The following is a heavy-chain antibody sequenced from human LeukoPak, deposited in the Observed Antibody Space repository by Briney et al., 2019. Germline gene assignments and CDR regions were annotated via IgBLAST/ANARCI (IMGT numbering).Heavy chain of an antibody. D-gene: IGHD1-26*01. CDR2: IIDSGNSI. CDR1: GFTFSSYA. J-gene: IGHJ4*02. V-gene: IGHV3-23*01. CDR3: AKDPIFSGSYGVFDY. Sequence: GGSLRLSCAASGFTFSSYAMSWVRQAPGKGLEWVSAIIDSGNSIYYADSAEGRFTISRDNSKNTLYLQMNSLRAGDTAVYYCAKDPIFSGSYGVFDYWGLGTLVTVYS.